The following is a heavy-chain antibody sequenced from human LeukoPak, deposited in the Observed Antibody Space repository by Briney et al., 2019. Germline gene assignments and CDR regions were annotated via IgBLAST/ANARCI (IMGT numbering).Heavy chain of an antibody. V-gene: IGHV3-48*03. D-gene: IGHD3-22*01. Sequence: GGSLRLSCAASGFTFSNYEMNWVRQAPGKGLEWVSYISSSGTSIYYADSVKGRFTISRDNAKNSLYLQMNNLRAEDTGIYYCARDPSSSGYYGYWGQGTRVTVSS. CDR2: ISSSGTSI. CDR1: GFTFSNYE. CDR3: ARDPSSSGYYGY. J-gene: IGHJ4*02.